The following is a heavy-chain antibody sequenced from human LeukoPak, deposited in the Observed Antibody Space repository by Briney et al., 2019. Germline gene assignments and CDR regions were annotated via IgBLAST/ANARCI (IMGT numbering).Heavy chain of an antibody. V-gene: IGHV3-23*01. CDR1: GFTFSSYA. J-gene: IGHJ4*02. CDR2: ISGSGGST. CDR3: AKLLVRGVIFKEDDY. D-gene: IGHD3-10*01. Sequence: GGSLRLSCAASGFTFSSYAMSWVRQAPGKGLEWVSAISGSGGSTYYADSVKGRFTISRDNSKNTLYLQMNSLRAEDTAVYYCAKLLVRGVIFKEDDYWGQGTLVTVSS.